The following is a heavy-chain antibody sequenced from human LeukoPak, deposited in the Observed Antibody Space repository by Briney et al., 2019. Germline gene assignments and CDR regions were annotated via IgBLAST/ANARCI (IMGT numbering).Heavy chain of an antibody. D-gene: IGHD1/OR15-1a*01. CDR2: ITGSGSNT. CDR1: GFSFSSFA. V-gene: IGHV3-23*01. J-gene: IGHJ4*02. Sequence: GGSLRLSCAASGFSFSSFAMSWVRQAPGTGLEWVSAITGSGSNTYYADSVKGRFTISRDNSKNTLYLQMNSMRADDTAVYYCARRTALEQYFDYWGQGTLVTVSS. CDR3: ARRTALEQYFDY.